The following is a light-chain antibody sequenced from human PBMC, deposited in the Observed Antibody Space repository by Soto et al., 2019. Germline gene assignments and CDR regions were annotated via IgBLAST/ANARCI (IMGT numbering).Light chain of an antibody. J-gene: IGKJ1*01. CDR1: QSVSSN. CDR3: QQYNNWPPWT. V-gene: IGKV3-15*01. CDR2: GAS. Sequence: EIVMTQSPATLSVSPGERATLSCRASQSVSSNLAWYQQKPGQAPRLLIYGASTRATGIPARFSGSGSGTAFTLTLSRPQSEAFAVYYCQQYNNWPPWTFGQGTKVEIK.